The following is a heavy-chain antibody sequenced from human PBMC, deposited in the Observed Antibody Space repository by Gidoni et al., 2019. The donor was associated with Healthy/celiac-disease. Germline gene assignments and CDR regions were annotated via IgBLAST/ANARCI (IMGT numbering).Heavy chain of an antibody. V-gene: IGHV4-34*01. Sequence: QVQLQQWGAGLLKPSETLSLTCAVYGGSFSGYYWRWIRQPPGKGLEWIGEINHSGSTNYNPALKSRVTISVDTSKNQFSLKLSSVTAADTAVYYCARGRNVVDTAMDSLGIDYWGQGTLVTVSS. J-gene: IGHJ4*02. D-gene: IGHD5-18*01. CDR3: ARGRNVVDTAMDSLGIDY. CDR1: GGSFSGYY. CDR2: INHSGST.